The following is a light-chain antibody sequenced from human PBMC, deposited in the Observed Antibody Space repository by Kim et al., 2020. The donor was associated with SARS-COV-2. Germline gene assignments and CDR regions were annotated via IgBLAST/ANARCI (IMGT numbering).Light chain of an antibody. V-gene: IGLV3-19*01. Sequence: SSELTQDPAVSVALGQTVRITCQGDSLRTYYASWYQQKPGQAPVLVIYGKTNRPSGIPDRFSGSSSGNTASLTITGAQAEDEADYYCNSRDSSSNHLVFGGGTKLTVL. J-gene: IGLJ3*02. CDR2: GKT. CDR1: SLRTYY. CDR3: NSRDSSSNHLV.